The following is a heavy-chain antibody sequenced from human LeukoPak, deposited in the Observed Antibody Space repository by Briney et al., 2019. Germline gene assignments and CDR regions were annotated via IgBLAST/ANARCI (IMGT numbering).Heavy chain of an antibody. Sequence: GGSLRLSCAASGFTFSSYSMNWVRQAPGKGLEWVSSISSSSSYIYYADSVKGRFTISRDNAKNSLYLLMNSLRAEDTAVYYCARIVGAVYYFDYWGQGTLVTVSS. CDR1: GFTFSSYS. J-gene: IGHJ4*02. CDR3: ARIVGAVYYFDY. V-gene: IGHV3-21*01. CDR2: ISSSSSYI. D-gene: IGHD1-26*01.